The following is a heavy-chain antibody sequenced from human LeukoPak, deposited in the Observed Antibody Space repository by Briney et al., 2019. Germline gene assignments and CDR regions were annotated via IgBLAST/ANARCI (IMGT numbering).Heavy chain of an antibody. J-gene: IGHJ6*03. V-gene: IGHV1-69*05. CDR2: IIPIFGTA. D-gene: IGHD2-2*03. CDR1: GGTFSSYA. CDR3: ARDGYCSSTSCYKGRGYYYYYMDV. Sequence: GSSVKVSCKASGGTFSSYAISWVRQAPGQGLEWMGRIIPIFGTANYAQKFQGRVTITTDESTSTAYMELSSLRSEDTAVYYCARDGYCSSTSCYKGRGYYYYYMDVWGKGTTVTVSS.